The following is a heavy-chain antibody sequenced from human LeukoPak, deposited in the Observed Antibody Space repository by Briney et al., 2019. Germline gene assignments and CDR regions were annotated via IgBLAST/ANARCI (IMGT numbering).Heavy chain of an antibody. V-gene: IGHV3-23*01. CDR1: GFTLRSYA. Sequence: GGSLRLSCSASGFTLRSYAMGWVRQAPGKGLEWVSAISDTGDKTYYADSVRGRFTISRDNSKNTLYLQMNSLRAEDTAVYYCARAQPAAHSAVEYWGQGTLVTVYS. CDR3: ARAQPAAHSAVEY. J-gene: IGHJ4*02. CDR2: ISDTGDKT. D-gene: IGHD2-2*01.